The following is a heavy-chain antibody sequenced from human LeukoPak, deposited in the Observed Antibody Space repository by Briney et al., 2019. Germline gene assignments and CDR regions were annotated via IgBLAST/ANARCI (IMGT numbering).Heavy chain of an antibody. CDR2: IIPIFGTA. CDR1: GGTFSSYA. D-gene: IGHD3-16*02. Sequence: SVTVSCKASGGTFSSYAISWVRQAPGQGLEWMGGIIPIFGTANYAQKFQGRVTITTDESTSTAYMELSSLRSEDTAVYYCGVRLGELSSQEGFDYWGQGTLVTVSS. V-gene: IGHV1-69*05. J-gene: IGHJ4*02. CDR3: GVRLGELSSQEGFDY.